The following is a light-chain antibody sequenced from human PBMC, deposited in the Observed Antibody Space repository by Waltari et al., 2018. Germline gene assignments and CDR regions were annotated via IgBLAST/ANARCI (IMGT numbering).Light chain of an antibody. J-gene: IGLJ3*02. CDR1: SSNIGDSH. Sequence: QSVVTQPPSASGTPGQRVTISCSGGSSNIGDSHVYWYQQVPGTAPKLLVHTNNERPSGVPARFTGSKSGTSASLAIYGLRSEDEADYYCASWDDKLNAWVIGGGTRLTVL. V-gene: IGLV1-47*01. CDR3: ASWDDKLNAWV. CDR2: TNN.